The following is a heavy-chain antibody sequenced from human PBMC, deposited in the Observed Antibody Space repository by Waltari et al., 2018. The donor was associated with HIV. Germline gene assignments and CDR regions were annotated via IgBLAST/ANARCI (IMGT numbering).Heavy chain of an antibody. Sequence: QVLLVPSGTAVKKPGASVTLSCTASGYNFTSYTVHWVRQAPGRGLVWLGWVNSGNGNGRDSAGCQDRLTMTRDISASTSYFVLSGLTSDDTSVYFCARSEIVRGRSYELLAFWGQGT. CDR1: GYNFTSYT. V-gene: IGHV1-3*01. J-gene: IGHJ4*01. CDR2: VNSGNGNG. D-gene: IGHD3-16*01. CDR3: ARSEIVRGRSYELLAF.